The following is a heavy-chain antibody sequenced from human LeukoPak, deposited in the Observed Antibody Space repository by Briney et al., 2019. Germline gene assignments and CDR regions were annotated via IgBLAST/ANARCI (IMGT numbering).Heavy chain of an antibody. V-gene: IGHV5-51*01. D-gene: IGHD2-2*01. CDR2: VNPGDSDT. CDR1: GYSFPSYW. J-gene: IGHJ4*02. Sequence: GESLKISCKGSGYSFPSYWIGWVRQMAGKGLEWMGIVNPGDSDTIYSPSFQGQVTISADKSISTAYLQWSSLKASDTAMYYCARGCSSTTCYHNFDYWGQGTLVTVSS. CDR3: ARGCSSTTCYHNFDY.